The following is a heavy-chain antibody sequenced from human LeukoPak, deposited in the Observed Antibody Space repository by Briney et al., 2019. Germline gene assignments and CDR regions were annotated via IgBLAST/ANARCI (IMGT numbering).Heavy chain of an antibody. Sequence: QPGGSLRLSCAASGFTFSNYWMSWVRQAPGKGLEWVANIKQDGSEKYYVDSVKGRFIISRDNAKNSLYQQMNSLRAEDTAVYYCARDFYDILSGGDAFDIWGQGTMVTVSS. CDR2: IKQDGSEK. D-gene: IGHD3-9*01. CDR1: GFTFSNYW. V-gene: IGHV3-7*03. J-gene: IGHJ3*02. CDR3: ARDFYDILSGGDAFDI.